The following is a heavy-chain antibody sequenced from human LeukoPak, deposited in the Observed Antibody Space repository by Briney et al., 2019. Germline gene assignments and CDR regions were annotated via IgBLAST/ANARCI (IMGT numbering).Heavy chain of an antibody. CDR3: TTDPVVIDPPRVDY. V-gene: IGHV3-15*01. Sequence: GGSLRLSCAASGFTFSNAWMSWVRQAPGKGLEGGGRIKSKTDGGTTDYAATVKGRFTISRDDSKNTLYLQMNSLKTEDTAVYYCTTDPVVIDPPRVDYWGQGTLVTVSS. CDR1: GFTFSNAW. J-gene: IGHJ4*02. D-gene: IGHD3-22*01. CDR2: IKSKTDGGTT.